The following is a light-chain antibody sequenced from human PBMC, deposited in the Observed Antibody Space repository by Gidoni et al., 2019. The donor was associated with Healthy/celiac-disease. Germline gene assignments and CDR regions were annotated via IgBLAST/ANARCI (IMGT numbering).Light chain of an antibody. CDR1: QSISSY. V-gene: IGKV1-39*01. Sequence: DIQMTQAPSSLSASVVDRVNITCRASQSISSYLNWYQQKPGKDPKLLIYAASSLPSGVQSRFRGSGAGTDFTLTIRSLQPEDFASYYCHQSYSTPVTFGHGTRLEIK. J-gene: IGKJ5*01. CDR3: HQSYSTPVT. CDR2: AAS.